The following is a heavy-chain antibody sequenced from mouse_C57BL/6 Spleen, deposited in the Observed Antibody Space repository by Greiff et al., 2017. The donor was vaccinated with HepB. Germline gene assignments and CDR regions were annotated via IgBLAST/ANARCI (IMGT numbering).Heavy chain of an antibody. CDR1: GYTFTSYW. D-gene: IGHD2-2*01. CDR3: AKIDYGCDEEDY. CDR2: IHPNSGST. Sequence: VQLQQPGAEPVKPGASVKLSCKASGYTFTSYWMHWVKQRPGQGLEWIGMIHPNSGSTNYNEKFKSKATLTVDKSSSTAYMQSSSLTSEDSAVYYCAKIDYGCDEEDYWGQGTTLKVSS. V-gene: IGHV1-64*01. J-gene: IGHJ2*01.